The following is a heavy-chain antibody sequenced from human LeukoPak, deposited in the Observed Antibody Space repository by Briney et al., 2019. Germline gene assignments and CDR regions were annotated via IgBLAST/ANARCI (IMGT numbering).Heavy chain of an antibody. CDR3: ASVNDYGDYWYFDL. CDR1: GYTFTGYY. J-gene: IGHJ2*01. V-gene: IGHV1-2*02. CDR2: INPNSGGT. D-gene: IGHD4-17*01. Sequence: ASVKVSCKASGYTFTGYYMHWVRQAPGQGLEWMGWINPNSGGTNYAQKFQGRVTMTRDTSISTAYMELSRLRSDDTAVYYCASVNDYGDYWYFDLWGRGTLVTVSS.